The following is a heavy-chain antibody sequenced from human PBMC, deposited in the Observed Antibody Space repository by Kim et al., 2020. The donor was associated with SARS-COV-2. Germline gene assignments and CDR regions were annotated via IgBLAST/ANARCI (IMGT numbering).Heavy chain of an antibody. V-gene: IGHV4-30-4*01. D-gene: IGHD3-3*01. CDR1: DDSFTSGAHC. J-gene: IGHJ6*02. CDR2: ICHSGHT. Sequence: SETLSLTCSVSDDSFTSGAHCWGWIRQPPGKGLEWIGYICHSGHTYYNPSLQALITISMDTSKNQFSLKLTSVTAADTALYYCARGGDFRYGLDVWGQGTTVTVSS. CDR3: ARGGDFRYGLDV.